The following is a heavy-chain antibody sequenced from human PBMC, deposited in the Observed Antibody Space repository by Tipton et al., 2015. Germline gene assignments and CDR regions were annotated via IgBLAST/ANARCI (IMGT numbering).Heavy chain of an antibody. CDR2: ISHSGNT. CDR3: ARGVGGIFEY. D-gene: IGHD3-16*01. Sequence: TLSLTCAVSAYSISSDYYWGWIRQPPGKGLEWIGSISHSGNTYYNPSLKSRVTMSRDTSKNQFSLRLKSVTAADTAVYYCARGVGGIFEYWGQGALVTVSS. V-gene: IGHV4-38-2*01. CDR1: AYSISSDYY. J-gene: IGHJ4*02.